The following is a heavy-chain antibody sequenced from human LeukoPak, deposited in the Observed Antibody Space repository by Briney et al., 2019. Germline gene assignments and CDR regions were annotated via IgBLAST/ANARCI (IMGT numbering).Heavy chain of an antibody. CDR3: ARGMRITIFGVVHDAFDI. V-gene: IGHV1-2*02. CDR2: INPNSGGT. D-gene: IGHD3-3*01. Sequence: ASVKVSCKASGYTFTGYYMHWVRQAPGQGLEWMGWINPNSGGTNYAQKFQGRVTMTRDTSISTAYMELSRLRSDDTAVYYCARGMRITIFGVVHDAFDIWGQGTMVTVSS. CDR1: GYTFTGYY. J-gene: IGHJ3*02.